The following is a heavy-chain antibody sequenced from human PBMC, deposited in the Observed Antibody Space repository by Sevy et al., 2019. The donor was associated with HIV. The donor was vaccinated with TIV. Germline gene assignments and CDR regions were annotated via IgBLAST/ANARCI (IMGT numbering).Heavy chain of an antibody. Sequence: GGSLRLSCAASGFTFSDHYMDWVRQAPGKGLEWVGRTRNKANSYTTEYAASVKGRFTISRDDSKNSLYLQMNSLKTEDTAVYYCARVSYYDDSSPDGYFDYWGQGTLVTVSS. D-gene: IGHD3-22*01. J-gene: IGHJ4*02. CDR3: ARVSYYDDSSPDGYFDY. V-gene: IGHV3-72*01. CDR1: GFTFSDHY. CDR2: TRNKANSYTT.